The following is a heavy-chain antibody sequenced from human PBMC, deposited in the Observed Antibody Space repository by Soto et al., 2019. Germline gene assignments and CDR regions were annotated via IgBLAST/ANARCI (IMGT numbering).Heavy chain of an antibody. CDR1: GFTFSSYG. J-gene: IGHJ4*02. V-gene: IGHV3-33*01. Sequence: GGSLRLSCAASGFTFSSYGMHWVRQAPGKGLEWVAVIWYDGSNKYYADSVKGRFTISRDNSKNTLYLQMNSLRAEDTAVYDCARDLLGSDREGYWGQGTLVTVSS. CDR3: ARDLLGSDREGY. CDR2: IWYDGSNK. D-gene: IGHD3-22*01.